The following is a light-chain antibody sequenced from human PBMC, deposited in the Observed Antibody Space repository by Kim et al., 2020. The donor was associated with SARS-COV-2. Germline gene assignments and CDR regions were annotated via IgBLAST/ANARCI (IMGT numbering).Light chain of an antibody. Sequence: EIVLTQSPATLSLSPGERATLSCRASQTVYNYLAWYQQKSGQAPRLLIYDASNRATGIPARFSGSGSGTDFTLTISSLEPEDFAVYYCQQRSNWPLTFGGGTKVDIK. V-gene: IGKV3-11*01. CDR3: QQRSNWPLT. CDR1: QTVYNY. J-gene: IGKJ4*01. CDR2: DAS.